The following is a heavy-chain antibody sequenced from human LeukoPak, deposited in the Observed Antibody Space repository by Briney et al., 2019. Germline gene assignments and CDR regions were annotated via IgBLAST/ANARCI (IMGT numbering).Heavy chain of an antibody. CDR1: GFTFSSYA. J-gene: IGHJ6*04. CDR3: AREMVRGMDV. V-gene: IGHV3-64*01. CDR2: ISSNEGST. Sequence: GGSLRLSCAVSGFTFSSYAMHWVRQAPGKGLEYVSAISSNEGSTYYANSVKGRFTISRDNSKNTLYLQMGSLRAEDMAVYYCAREMVRGMDVWGKGTTVTISS. D-gene: IGHD3-10*01.